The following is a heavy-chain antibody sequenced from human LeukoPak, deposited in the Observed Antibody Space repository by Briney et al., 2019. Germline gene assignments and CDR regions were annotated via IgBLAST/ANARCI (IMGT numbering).Heavy chain of an antibody. J-gene: IGHJ4*02. V-gene: IGHV3-15*01. Sequence: GGSLRLSCAASGFTFSNAWMSWVRQTPGKGLEWVVRIKSKTDGGTTDYAVPVKGRFTISRDDSKNTLYLQMNSLKTEDTAVYYCTTDLGARNSFDYWGQGTLVTVSS. CDR2: IKSKTDGGTT. D-gene: IGHD1-26*01. CDR3: TTDLGARNSFDY. CDR1: GFTFSNAW.